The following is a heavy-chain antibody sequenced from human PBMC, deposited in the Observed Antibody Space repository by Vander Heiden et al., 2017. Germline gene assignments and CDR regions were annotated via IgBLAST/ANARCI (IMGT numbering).Heavy chain of an antibody. Sequence: EVQLVESGGGFVKPGGSLRLSCAASAFTFGNAWMSGVRQAPGKGLEWVGRIKSKTDGGTTDYAAPVKGRFTISRDDSKNTLYLQMNSLKTEDTAVYYCTTDLVGATNGFFDYWGQGTLVTVSS. V-gene: IGHV3-15*01. CDR1: AFTFGNAW. J-gene: IGHJ4*02. D-gene: IGHD1-26*01. CDR3: TTDLVGATNGFFDY. CDR2: IKSKTDGGTT.